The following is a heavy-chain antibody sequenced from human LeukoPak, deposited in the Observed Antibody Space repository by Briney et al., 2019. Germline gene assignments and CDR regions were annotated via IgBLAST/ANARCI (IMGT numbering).Heavy chain of an antibody. J-gene: IGHJ5*02. CDR2: IYTSGST. D-gene: IGHD3-10*01. CDR3: ARGMVRGVIADP. Sequence: SETLSRTCTVSGGSISSGSYYWSWIRQPAGKGLEWIGRIYTSGSTDYNPSLKSRVTISVDTSKNQFSLKLSSVTAADTAVYYCARGMVRGVIADPWGQGTLVTVSS. V-gene: IGHV4-61*02. CDR1: GGSISSGSYY.